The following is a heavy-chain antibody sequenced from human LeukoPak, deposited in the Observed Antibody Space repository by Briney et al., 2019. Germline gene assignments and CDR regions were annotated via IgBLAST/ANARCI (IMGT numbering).Heavy chain of an antibody. CDR2: ISSSSSYI. CDR3: AXDGRLERDH. J-gene: IGHJ4*02. V-gene: IGHV3-21*01. D-gene: IGHD1-1*01. CDR1: GFTFSSYS. Sequence: GGSLRLSCAASGFTFSSYSMNWVRQAPGKGLECVSSISSSSSYIYYADSVKGRFTISRDNAKNSLYLKMNSLRPEDTDVYYCAXDGRLERDHWGQGTLVTVSS.